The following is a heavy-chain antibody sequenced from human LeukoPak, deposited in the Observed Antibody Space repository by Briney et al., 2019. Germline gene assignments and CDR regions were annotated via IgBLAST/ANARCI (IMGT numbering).Heavy chain of an antibody. CDR3: ARDRWDSSGYYYSWFDP. Sequence: ETLSLTCTVSGGSISSYYWSWIQQPAGKGLEWIGRIYTSGSTNYNPSLKSRVTMSVDTSKNQFSLKLSSVTAADTAVYYCARDRWDSSGYYYSWFDPWGQGTLVTVSS. CDR2: IYTSGST. CDR1: GGSISSYY. D-gene: IGHD3-22*01. J-gene: IGHJ5*02. V-gene: IGHV4-4*07.